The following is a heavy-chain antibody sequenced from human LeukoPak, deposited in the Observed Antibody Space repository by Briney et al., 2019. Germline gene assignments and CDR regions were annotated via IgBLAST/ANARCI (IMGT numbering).Heavy chain of an antibody. D-gene: IGHD3-16*02. CDR1: GFTVSSNY. V-gene: IGHV3-53*01. J-gene: IGHJ4*02. Sequence: GGSLRLSCAASGFTVSSNYMSWVRQAPGKGLEWVSVIYSGGSTYYADSVKGRFTISRDNSKNTLYLQMNSLRAEDTAVYYCARSPPYYDYVWGSYRDYYFDYWGQGTLVTVSS. CDR2: IYSGGST. CDR3: ARSPPYYDYVWGSYRDYYFDY.